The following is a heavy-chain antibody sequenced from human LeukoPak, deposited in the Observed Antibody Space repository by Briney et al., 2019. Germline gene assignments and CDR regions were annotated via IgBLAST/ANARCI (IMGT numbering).Heavy chain of an antibody. J-gene: IGHJ3*02. CDR2: ISGSGGST. D-gene: IGHD2-15*01. Sequence: GGSLKLSCAASGFTFSSYAVSWVRQAPGKGLEWVSAISGSGGSTYYADSVKGRFTISRDNSKNTLYLQMNSLRAEDTAVYYCAKGYCSGGSCYPRNDAFDIWGQGTMVTVSS. CDR1: GFTFSSYA. V-gene: IGHV3-23*01. CDR3: AKGYCSGGSCYPRNDAFDI.